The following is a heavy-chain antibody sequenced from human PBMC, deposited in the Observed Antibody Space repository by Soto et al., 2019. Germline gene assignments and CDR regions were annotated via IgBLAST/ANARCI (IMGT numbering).Heavy chain of an antibody. CDR2: MGGSGRST. CDR3: ARDKDWAFDY. D-gene: IGHD3-9*01. CDR1: GFTFSSYA. Sequence: PGGSLRLSCVASGFTFSSYAMTWVRQAPGKGLEWVSSMGGSGRSTYYTDSVKGRFTVSRDNAKNSLFLLLNSLRAEDTAVYYCARDKDWAFDYWGQGTL. V-gene: IGHV3-23*01. J-gene: IGHJ4*02.